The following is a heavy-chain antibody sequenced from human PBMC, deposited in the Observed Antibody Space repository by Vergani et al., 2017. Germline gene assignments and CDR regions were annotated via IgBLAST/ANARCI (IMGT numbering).Heavy chain of an antibody. J-gene: IGHJ5*02. Sequence: QVQLVQSGAEVKKPGASVKVSCKASGYTFTGYYMHWVRQAPGQGLEWMGWINPNSGGTNYAQKFQGWVTMTRDTSISTAYMELSRLRSDDTAVYYCARVLYKQLVRREFRGFDPWGQGTLVTVSS. V-gene: IGHV1-2*04. D-gene: IGHD6-13*01. CDR3: ARVLYKQLVRREFRGFDP. CDR2: INPNSGGT. CDR1: GYTFTGYY.